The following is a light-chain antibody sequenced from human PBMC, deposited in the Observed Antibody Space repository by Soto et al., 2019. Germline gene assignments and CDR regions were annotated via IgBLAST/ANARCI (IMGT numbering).Light chain of an antibody. V-gene: IGLV2-14*03. CDR2: DVS. CDR1: SSDVGAYDY. J-gene: IGLJ1*01. Sequence: QSVLTQPASVSGSPGQSIIISCIGTSSDVGAYDYVSWYQHHPGKAPKLMIYDVSNRPSGVSNRFSGSKSGNTASLTISGLQAEDEADYYCSSHTSTSTPPHVFGTGTKVTVL. CDR3: SSHTSTSTPPHV.